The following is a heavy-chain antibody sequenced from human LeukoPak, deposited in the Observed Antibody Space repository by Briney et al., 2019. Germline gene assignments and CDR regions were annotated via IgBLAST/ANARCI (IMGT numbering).Heavy chain of an antibody. CDR2: ISYDGSNK. Sequence: GRSLRLSCAASGFTFSSYGMHWVRQAPGKGLEWVAVISYDGSNKYYADSVKGRFTISRDNSKNTLYLQMSSLRAEDTAVYYCANGMGPRTYYYYGMDVWGQGTTVTVSS. J-gene: IGHJ6*02. D-gene: IGHD1-14*01. V-gene: IGHV3-30*18. CDR3: ANGMGPRTYYYYGMDV. CDR1: GFTFSSYG.